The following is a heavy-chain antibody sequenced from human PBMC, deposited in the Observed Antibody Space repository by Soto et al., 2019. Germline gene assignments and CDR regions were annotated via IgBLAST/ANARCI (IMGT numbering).Heavy chain of an antibody. D-gene: IGHD3-16*01. V-gene: IGHV1-18*01. CDR3: ARVQVGDGYNVFDY. J-gene: IGHJ4*02. CDR1: GYTFTSYG. CDR2: VSAYNVNT. Sequence: QVPLVQSGAEVKKPGASVKVSCKASGYTFTSYGISWVRQAPGQGLEWMGWVSAYNVNTNYAQKLQGRVTMTTDTSTSTAYMELRSLRSDDTAMYFCARVQVGDGYNVFDYWGQGTLVTVSS.